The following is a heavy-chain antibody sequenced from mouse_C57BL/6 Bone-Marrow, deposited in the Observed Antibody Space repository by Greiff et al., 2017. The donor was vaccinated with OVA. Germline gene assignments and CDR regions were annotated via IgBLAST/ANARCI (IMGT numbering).Heavy chain of an antibody. Sequence: EVMLVESGGDLVKPGGSLKLSCAASGFTFSSYGMSWVRQTPDKRLEWVATISSGGSYTYYPDSVKGRFTISRDNAKNTLYLQMSSLKSEDTAMYYCARWNGTPAWFAYWGQGTLVTVSA. D-gene: IGHD1-1*01. CDR3: ARWNGTPAWFAY. CDR1: GFTFSSYG. V-gene: IGHV5-6*02. CDR2: ISSGGSYT. J-gene: IGHJ3*01.